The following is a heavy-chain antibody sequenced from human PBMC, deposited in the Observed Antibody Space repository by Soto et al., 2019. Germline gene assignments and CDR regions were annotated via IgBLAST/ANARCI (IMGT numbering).Heavy chain of an antibody. CDR1: GFTFSNYA. V-gene: IGHV3-23*01. CDR2: ITGSGGGT. CDR3: AIRPLTAAGFDY. Sequence: EVQLLESGGGLVQPGGSLRLSCAASGFTFSNYAMPWVRQAPGKGLEWVAVITGSGGGTYFVDSVKGRFTISRDNSKNTVYLQMNSLRAEDTAVYYCAIRPLTAAGFDYWGQGTLVTVSS. D-gene: IGHD6-13*01. J-gene: IGHJ4*02.